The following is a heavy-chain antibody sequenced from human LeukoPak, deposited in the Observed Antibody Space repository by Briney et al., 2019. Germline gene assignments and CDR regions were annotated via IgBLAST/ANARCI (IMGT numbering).Heavy chain of an antibody. J-gene: IGHJ4*02. CDR1: GFSYSDFY. D-gene: IGHD5-24*01. CDR2: ISGGGSSI. Sequence: GGSLRLSCAASGFSYSDFYMTWIRQAPGKGLEWISYISGGGSSIYYAESVKGRVTISRDKAKNSVFLQMNSLRVEDTAVYYCARVSRWGSYYFDHWGQGNLVTVSS. CDR3: ARVSRWGSYYFDH. V-gene: IGHV3-11*04.